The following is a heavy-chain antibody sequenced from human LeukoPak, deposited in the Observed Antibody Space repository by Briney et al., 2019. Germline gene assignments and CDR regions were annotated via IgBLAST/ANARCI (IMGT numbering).Heavy chain of an antibody. CDR3: ARDLLDDYSNDDFDI. D-gene: IGHD4-11*01. CDR1: GFTFSSYA. V-gene: IGHV3-30*01. Sequence: GRSLRLSCAASGFTFSSYAMHWVRPAPGKGLEWVAVISYDGSNKYYADSVKGRFTISRDNSKNTLYLQMNSLRAEDTAVYYCARDLLDDYSNDDFDIWGQGTMVTVSS. CDR2: ISYDGSNK. J-gene: IGHJ3*02.